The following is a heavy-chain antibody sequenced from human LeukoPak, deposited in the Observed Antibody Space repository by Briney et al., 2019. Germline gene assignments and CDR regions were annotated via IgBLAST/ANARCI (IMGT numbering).Heavy chain of an antibody. D-gene: IGHD6-19*01. Sequence: GASVKVSCKASGYTFTSYGISWVRQAPGQGLEWMGWISAYNGNTNYAQKLQGRVTMTTDTSTSTAYMELRSLRSDDTAVYYCAREGDLLAVAGRGVDYWGQGTLVTVSS. CDR1: GYTFTSYG. V-gene: IGHV1-18*01. J-gene: IGHJ4*02. CDR2: ISAYNGNT. CDR3: AREGDLLAVAGRGVDY.